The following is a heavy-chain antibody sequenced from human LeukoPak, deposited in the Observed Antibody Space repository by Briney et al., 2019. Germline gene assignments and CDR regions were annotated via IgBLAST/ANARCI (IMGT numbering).Heavy chain of an antibody. CDR1: GFTFSSYS. Sequence: PGGSLRLSCAASGFTFSSYSMNWVRQAPGKGLEWVSSISSSSSYMYYADSVKGRFTISRDNAKNSLYLQMNSLRAEDTAVYYCARYEGENWFDPWGQGTLVTVSS. CDR2: ISSSSSYM. D-gene: IGHD2-21*01. V-gene: IGHV3-21*01. J-gene: IGHJ5*02. CDR3: ARYEGENWFDP.